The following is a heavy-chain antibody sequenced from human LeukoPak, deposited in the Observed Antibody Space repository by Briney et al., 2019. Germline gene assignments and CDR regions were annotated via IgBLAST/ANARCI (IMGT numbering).Heavy chain of an antibody. CDR2: IYYSGST. V-gene: IGHV4-31*03. J-gene: IGHJ3*02. CDR3: ASLTMISPILRVSNAFDI. Sequence: SETLSLTCTDSGGSISSGGYYWSWIRQHPGKGLEWIGYIYYSGSTYYNPSLKSRVTISVDTSKNQFSLKLSSVTAADTAVYYCASLTMISPILRVSNAFDIWGQGTMVTVSS. CDR1: GGSISSGGYY. D-gene: IGHD3-22*01.